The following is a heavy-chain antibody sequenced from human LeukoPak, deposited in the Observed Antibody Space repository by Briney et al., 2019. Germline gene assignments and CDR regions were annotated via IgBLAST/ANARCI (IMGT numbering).Heavy chain of an antibody. CDR3: ARGVGATEDAFDI. V-gene: IGHV1-69*04. J-gene: IGHJ3*02. D-gene: IGHD1-26*01. Sequence: SVKVSCKASGGTFSSYAISWVRQAPGQGLEWMGRIIPILGIANYAQKFQGRVAITADKSTSTAYMELSSLRSEDTAVYYCARGVGATEDAFDIWGQGTMVTVSS. CDR1: GGTFSSYA. CDR2: IIPILGIA.